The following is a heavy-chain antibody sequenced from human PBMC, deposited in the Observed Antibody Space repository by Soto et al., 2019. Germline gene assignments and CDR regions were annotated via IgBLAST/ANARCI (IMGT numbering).Heavy chain of an antibody. J-gene: IGHJ4*02. D-gene: IGHD6-19*01. V-gene: IGHV5-10-1*01. Sequence: PGESLKISCKGSGYSFTSYWISWVRQMPGKGLEWMGRIDPSDSYTNYSPSFQGHVTISADKSISTAYLQWSSLKASDTAMYYCARPTRAYSSGWQIDYWGQGTLVTVSS. CDR3: ARPTRAYSSGWQIDY. CDR2: IDPSDSYT. CDR1: GYSFTSYW.